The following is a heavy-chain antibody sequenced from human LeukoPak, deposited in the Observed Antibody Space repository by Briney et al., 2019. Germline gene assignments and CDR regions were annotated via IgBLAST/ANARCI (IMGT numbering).Heavy chain of an antibody. V-gene: IGHV2-70*11. CDR3: ARMTGNNVFALDA. CDR1: GFSLTTSGMS. J-gene: IGHJ5*02. CDR2: IDWDDDK. Sequence: ESGPTPVKPTQTLTLTCTFSGFSLTTSGMSVNWIRQPPGQPLEWLARIDWDDDKYYRTSLKTRLTISKDTSQNQVVLTMTNLDPVDTATYYCARMTGNNVFALDAWGQGTLVTVSS. D-gene: IGHD3-9*01.